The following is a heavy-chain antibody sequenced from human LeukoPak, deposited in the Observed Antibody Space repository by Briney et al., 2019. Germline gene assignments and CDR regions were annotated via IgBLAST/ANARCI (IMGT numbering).Heavy chain of an antibody. Sequence: SVMVSCKASGGTFSSYAISWVRQAPGQGLEWMGGIIPIFGTANYAQKFQGRVTITTDESTSTAYMELSSLRSEDTAVYYCARGLGSYGFEYNWFDPWGQGTLVTVSS. CDR3: ARGLGSYGFEYNWFDP. V-gene: IGHV1-69*05. CDR2: IIPIFGTA. D-gene: IGHD5-18*01. CDR1: GGTFSSYA. J-gene: IGHJ5*02.